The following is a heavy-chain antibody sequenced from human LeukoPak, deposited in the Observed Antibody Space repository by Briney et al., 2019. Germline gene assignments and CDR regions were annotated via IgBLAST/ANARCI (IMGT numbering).Heavy chain of an antibody. V-gene: IGHV3-64*01. CDR1: GFTFSSYA. D-gene: IGHD2-2*01. CDR2: ISSNGGST. CDR3: AKDLPAAYFDY. J-gene: IGHJ4*02. Sequence: GGSLRLSCAASGFTFSSYAMHWVRQAPGKGLEYVSAISSNGGSTYYANSVKGRFTISRDNSKNTLYLQMGSLRAEDTAVYYCAKDLPAAYFDYWGQGTLVTVSS.